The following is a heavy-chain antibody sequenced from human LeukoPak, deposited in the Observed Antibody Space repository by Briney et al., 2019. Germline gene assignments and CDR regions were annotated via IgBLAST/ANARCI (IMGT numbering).Heavy chain of an antibody. CDR3: AKPRDSSGYSLFDY. CDR2: ISGSGGST. Sequence: PGGSLRLSCAASGFTFSSYAMSWVRQAPGKGLEWVSAISGSGGSTYYADSVKGRSTISRDNSKNTLYLQMNSLRAEDTAVYYCAKPRDSSGYSLFDYWGQGTLVTVSS. V-gene: IGHV3-23*01. J-gene: IGHJ4*02. CDR1: GFTFSSYA. D-gene: IGHD3-22*01.